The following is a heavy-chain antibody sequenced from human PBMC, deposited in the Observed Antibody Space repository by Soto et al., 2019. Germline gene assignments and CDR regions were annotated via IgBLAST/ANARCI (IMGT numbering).Heavy chain of an antibody. J-gene: IGHJ4*02. V-gene: IGHV4-39*01. CDR1: GVSINNSDFL. CDR2: IYFGGNT. CDR3: AKNLPRTGRFDY. Sequence: PSETLSLTCTVSGVSINNSDFLWGWVRQPPGKALEWIGSIYFGGNTYYNPSLESRVTISADTSKNQISLQVSSVTAADTAVYYCAKNLPRTGRFDYWGQGTVVTVSS.